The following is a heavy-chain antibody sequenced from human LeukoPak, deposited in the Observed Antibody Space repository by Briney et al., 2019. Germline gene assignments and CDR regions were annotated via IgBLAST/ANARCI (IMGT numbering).Heavy chain of an antibody. Sequence: GESLKISCKGSGYSFTSYWIGWVRQMPGKGLEWMGTIYPGDSDTRYSPSFQGQVTISADKSISTAYLQWSSLKASDTAMYYCTRHGHYYGSGSYPYNWFDPWGQGTLVTVSS. J-gene: IGHJ5*02. V-gene: IGHV5-51*01. D-gene: IGHD3-10*01. CDR1: GYSFTSYW. CDR2: IYPGDSDT. CDR3: TRHGHYYGSGSYPYNWFDP.